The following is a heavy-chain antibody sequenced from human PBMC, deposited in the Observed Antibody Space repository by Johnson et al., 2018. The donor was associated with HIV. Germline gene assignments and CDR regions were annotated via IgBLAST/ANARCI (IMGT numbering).Heavy chain of an antibody. D-gene: IGHD3-16*02. V-gene: IGHV3-15*01. CDR2: IKRKIEAEAT. J-gene: IGHJ3*02. CDR1: GFTFSNVW. CDR3: TTAIVIDAFDI. Sequence: EVQLVESGGGVVQPGRSLRLSCAASGFTFSNVWMSWVRQAPGKGLEWVGRIKRKIEAEATDYAAPGKGRFTISRDDSKNTLFLQMSSLKTDDTAVYYCTTAIVIDAFDIWGQGTMVTVSS.